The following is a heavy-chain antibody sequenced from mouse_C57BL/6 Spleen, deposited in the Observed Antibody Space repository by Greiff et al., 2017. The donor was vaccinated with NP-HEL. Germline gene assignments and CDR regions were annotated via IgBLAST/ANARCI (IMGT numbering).Heavy chain of an antibody. CDR2: IDPNSGGT. V-gene: IGHV1-72*01. CDR1: GYTFTSYW. D-gene: IGHD2-5*01. CDR3: ARRSNYLSYWYFDV. J-gene: IGHJ1*03. Sequence: QVQLKQPGAELVKPGASVKLSCKASGYTFTSYWMRWVKQRPGRGLEWIGRIDPNSGGTKYNEKFKSKATLTVDKPSSTAYMQLSSLTSEDSAVYYCARRSNYLSYWYFDVWGTGTTVTVSS.